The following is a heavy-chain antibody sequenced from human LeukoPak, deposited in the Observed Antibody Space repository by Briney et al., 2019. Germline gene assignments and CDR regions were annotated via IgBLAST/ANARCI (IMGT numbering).Heavy chain of an antibody. CDR2: IYYSGSS. J-gene: IGHJ5*02. CDR3: ARHYGP. CDR1: GGSFSGYY. Sequence: SETLSLTCAVYGGSFSGYYWSWIRQPPGKGLEWIGSIYYSGSSFYNPSLKSRVTISVDTSKNQFSLRLSSVTVADTAVYYCARHYGPWGQGTLVTVSS. D-gene: IGHD3-16*01. V-gene: IGHV4-34*01.